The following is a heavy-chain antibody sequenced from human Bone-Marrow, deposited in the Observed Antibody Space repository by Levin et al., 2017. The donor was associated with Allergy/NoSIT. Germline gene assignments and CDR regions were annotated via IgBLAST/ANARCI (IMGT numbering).Heavy chain of an antibody. CDR3: ARVVSDYNELDTEPHQYYYMDV. CDR2: IYSGSDT. J-gene: IGHJ6*03. V-gene: IGHV3-53*01. CDR1: GFTVSGID. Sequence: GASVKVSCAASGFTVSGIDMSWVRQAPGKGLEWVSSIYSGSDTYYADSVKGRFTVSGDNSKNTFYLQINSPRAEDTAVYFCARVVSDYNELDTEPHQYYYMDVWGKGTTVTVSS. D-gene: IGHD4-11*01.